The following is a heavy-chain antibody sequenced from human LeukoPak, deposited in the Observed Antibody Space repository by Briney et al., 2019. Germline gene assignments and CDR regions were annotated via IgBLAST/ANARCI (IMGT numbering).Heavy chain of an antibody. J-gene: IGHJ6*04. CDR3: ARPYCSGGSCSPGCYGMDV. CDR1: GGTFSSYA. V-gene: IGHV1-69*06. CDR2: IIPIFGTA. D-gene: IGHD2-15*01. Sequence: SVKVSCKASGGTFSSYAISWVRQAPGQGLEWMGGIIPIFGTANYAQKFQGRVTITADKSTSTAYMELSSLRSEDTAVYYCARPYCSGGSCSPGCYGMDVWGKGTTVTVSS.